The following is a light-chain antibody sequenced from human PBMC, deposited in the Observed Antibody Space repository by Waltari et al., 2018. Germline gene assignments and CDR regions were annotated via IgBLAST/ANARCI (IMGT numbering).Light chain of an antibody. CDR3: CSYAGSYTYWV. V-gene: IGLV2-11*01. CDR2: DVT. CDR1: SSDLGAYNY. J-gene: IGLJ3*02. Sequence: QSALTQPRSVSGSPGQSVTISCTGTSSDLGAYNYVSWYQQYPGKAPELMIYDVTKRPSGVPDRFSGSKSGNTASLTISGLQAEDEADYYCCSYAGSYTYWVFGGGTKLTVL.